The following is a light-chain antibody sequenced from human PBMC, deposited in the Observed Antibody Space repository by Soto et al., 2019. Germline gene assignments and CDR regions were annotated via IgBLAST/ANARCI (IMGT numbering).Light chain of an antibody. CDR2: EVS. CDR3: SSYTTSTTLV. CDR1: SSDVGGYNY. J-gene: IGLJ1*01. Sequence: QSVLTQPASVSGSPGQSITISCTGTSSDVGGYNYVSWYQQHPGKAPKLMIFEVSDRPSGVSHRFSGSKSGNMTSLTISGLQSEDEADYYCSSYTTSTTLVFGTGTKVTVL. V-gene: IGLV2-14*01.